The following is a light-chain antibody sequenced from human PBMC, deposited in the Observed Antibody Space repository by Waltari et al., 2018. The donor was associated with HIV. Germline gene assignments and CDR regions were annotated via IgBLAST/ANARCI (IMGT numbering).Light chain of an antibody. Sequence: SYVLAQPPSVSVAPGKTASITCGGNNIGSNSVTWYQQKPDQAPVVVIYYDSDRPSGIPERFSGSNSGNTATLTISRVEAGDEADYYCQVWDSSSDAYVFGTGTKVTVL. CDR2: YDS. J-gene: IGLJ1*01. CDR1: NIGSNS. CDR3: QVWDSSSDAYV. V-gene: IGLV3-21*04.